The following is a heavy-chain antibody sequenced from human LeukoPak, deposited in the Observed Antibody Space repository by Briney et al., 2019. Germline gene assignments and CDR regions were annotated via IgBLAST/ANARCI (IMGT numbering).Heavy chain of an antibody. D-gene: IGHD6-6*01. CDR3: ARRPNAFDI. Sequence: SGGSLGLSCAASGFTFINYAMYWVRQAPGKGLEWVSGISASGGSTEYADSVKGRFTISRDTSENTLFLQMNNLRADDTAVYYCARRPNAFDIWGQGTVVTVSS. CDR1: GFTFINYA. J-gene: IGHJ3*02. V-gene: IGHV3-23*01. CDR2: ISASGGST.